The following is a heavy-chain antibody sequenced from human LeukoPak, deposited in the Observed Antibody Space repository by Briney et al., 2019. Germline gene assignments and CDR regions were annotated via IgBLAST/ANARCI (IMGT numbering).Heavy chain of an antibody. CDR3: ARGYYYDSSGYYGDVHDAFDI. J-gene: IGHJ3*02. D-gene: IGHD3-22*01. Sequence: PSETLSLTCAVSGGSISSGGYSWSWIRQPPGKGLEWIGYIYHSGSTYYNPSLKSRVTISVDRSKNQFSLKLSSVTAADTAVYYCARGYYYDSSGYYGDVHDAFDIWGQGTMVTVSS. CDR1: GGSISSGGYS. V-gene: IGHV4-30-2*01. CDR2: IYHSGST.